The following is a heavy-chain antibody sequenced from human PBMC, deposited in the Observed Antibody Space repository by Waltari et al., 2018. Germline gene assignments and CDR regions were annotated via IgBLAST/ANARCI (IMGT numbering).Heavy chain of an antibody. CDR2: IWYDGSNK. V-gene: IGHV3-33*01. CDR3: ARDLEQLVPQAFDY. D-gene: IGHD6-6*01. J-gene: IGHJ4*02. CDR1: GFTFSSSG. Sequence: QVQLVESGGGVVQPGRSLRLSCAASGFTFSSSGMHWVRQAPGKGLEWVAVIWYDGSNKYYADSVKGRFTISRDNSKNTLYLQMNSLRAEDTAVYYCARDLEQLVPQAFDYWGQGTLVTVSS.